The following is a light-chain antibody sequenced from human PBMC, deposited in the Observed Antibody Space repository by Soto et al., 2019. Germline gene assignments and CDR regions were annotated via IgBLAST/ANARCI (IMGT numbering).Light chain of an antibody. CDR1: SSDVGGYNY. J-gene: IGLJ1*01. V-gene: IGLV2-8*01. CDR3: CSYGGSNDYV. Sequence: QPVLTQPPSASGSPGQSVTISCTGTSSDVGGYNYVSWYQQHPGKAPKLMIFEVSKRPSGVPDRFSGSKSGNTASLTVSGLQAEDEADYYCCSYGGSNDYVFGTGTKLTVL. CDR2: EVS.